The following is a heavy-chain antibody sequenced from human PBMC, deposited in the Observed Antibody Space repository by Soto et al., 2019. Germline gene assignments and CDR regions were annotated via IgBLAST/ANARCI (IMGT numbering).Heavy chain of an antibody. V-gene: IGHV3-23*01. CDR3: AKTPAYCGGDCYSYFDY. J-gene: IGHJ4*02. D-gene: IGHD2-21*02. CDR1: GFTFASYA. Sequence: GGSLRLSCAASGFTFASYAMSWVRQAPGKGLEWVSAISGRGGSTYYADSVKGRLTISRDNSENTLYLQMNSLRAEDTAIYYCAKTPAYCGGDCYSYFDYWGQGTLVTVSS. CDR2: ISGRGGST.